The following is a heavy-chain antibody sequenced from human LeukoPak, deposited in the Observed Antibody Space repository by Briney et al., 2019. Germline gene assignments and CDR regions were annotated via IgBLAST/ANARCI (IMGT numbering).Heavy chain of an antibody. CDR3: ARDTMQQLVPDY. D-gene: IGHD6-13*01. CDR1: GGSFSGHY. CDR2: INHSGST. Sequence: SETLSLTCAVYGGSFSGHYWTWIRQPPGKGLEWIGEINHSGSTSYNPSLKSRVTISVDTSRNQFSLKLSSVIAADTAIYYCARDTMQQLVPDYWGQGALVTVSS. V-gene: IGHV4-34*01. J-gene: IGHJ4*02.